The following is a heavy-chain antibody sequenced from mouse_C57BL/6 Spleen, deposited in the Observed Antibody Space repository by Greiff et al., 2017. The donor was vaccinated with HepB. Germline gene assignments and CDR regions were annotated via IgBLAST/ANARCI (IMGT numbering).Heavy chain of an antibody. Sequence: VQLKQSGTVLARPGASVKMSCKSSGYTFTSYWMHWVKQRPGPGLEWIGAIYPGNSDTSYNQKFKGKAKLTAVTSASPAYMELSSLTNEDSAVYYCAGKVTTVVEGAWFAYWGQGTLVTVSA. D-gene: IGHD1-1*01. CDR3: AGKVTTVVEGAWFAY. CDR2: IYPGNSDT. CDR1: GYTFTSYW. V-gene: IGHV1-5*01. J-gene: IGHJ3*01.